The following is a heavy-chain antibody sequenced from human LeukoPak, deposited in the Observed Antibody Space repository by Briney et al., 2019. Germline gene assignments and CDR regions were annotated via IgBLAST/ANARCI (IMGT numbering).Heavy chain of an antibody. V-gene: IGHV5-51*01. CDR3: ARHVDYDYVWGSYRSQEYYFDY. D-gene: IGHD3-16*02. CDR2: IYPGDSDT. CDR1: GYSFTSYW. Sequence: PGESLKISCKGSGYSFTSYWIGWVRQLPGKGLEWMGIIYPGDSDTRYSPSFQGQVTISADKSISTAYLQWSSLKASDTAMYYCARHVDYDYVWGSYRSQEYYFDYWGQGTLVTVSS. J-gene: IGHJ4*02.